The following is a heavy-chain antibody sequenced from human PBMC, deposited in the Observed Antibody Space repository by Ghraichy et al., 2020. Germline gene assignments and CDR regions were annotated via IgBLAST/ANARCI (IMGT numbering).Heavy chain of an antibody. D-gene: IGHD4-23*01. J-gene: IGHJ2*01. CDR1: GGSISSSNYY. CDR2: IHHSGST. Sequence: GSLRLSCSVSGGSISSSNYYWCWIRQPPGRGLEWIGSIHHSGSTYYNPSLKSRVTISVDKSKNQFSLKLNSVTAADTAVYYCAGSFAVIRYFDLWGRGTLVTVSS. V-gene: IGHV4-39*01. CDR3: AGSFAVIRYFDL.